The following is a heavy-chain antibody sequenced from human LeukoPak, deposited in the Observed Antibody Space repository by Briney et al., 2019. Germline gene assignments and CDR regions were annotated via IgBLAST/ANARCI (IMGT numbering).Heavy chain of an antibody. CDR3: ARNAGPGWRAFDY. CDR1: GGSISSSNW. J-gene: IGHJ4*02. CDR2: IYHSGST. Sequence: SETLSLTCAVSGGSISSSNWWSWVRQPPGKGLEWIGEIYHSGSTNYNPSLKSRVTISVDKSKNQFSLKLSSVTAADAAVYYCARNAGPGWRAFDYWGQGTLVTVSS. V-gene: IGHV4-4*02. D-gene: IGHD1-14*01.